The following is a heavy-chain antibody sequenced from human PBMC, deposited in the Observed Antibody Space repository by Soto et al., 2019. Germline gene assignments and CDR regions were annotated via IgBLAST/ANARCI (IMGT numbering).Heavy chain of an antibody. J-gene: IGHJ5*02. Sequence: VASVKVSCKASGYTFTSYYMHWVRQAPGQGLEWMGIINPSGGSTSYAQKFQGRVTMTRDTSASTAYMELRSLRSEDTAVYYCAREFSGRSYSFGPWGQGTLVTVSS. CDR1: GYTFTSYY. D-gene: IGHD1-26*01. CDR3: AREFSGRSYSFGP. CDR2: INPSGGST. V-gene: IGHV1-46*01.